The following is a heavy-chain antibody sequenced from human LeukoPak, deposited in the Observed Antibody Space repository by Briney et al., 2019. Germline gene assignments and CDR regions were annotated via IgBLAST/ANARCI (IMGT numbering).Heavy chain of an antibody. D-gene: IGHD6-13*01. Sequence: GGSLRLPCAASGCTFSSYAMSWVRQAPGKGLEWVSSISAGGGSTYYPDSAKGRFTISRDNSKNTLYLQMNSLRAEDTAVYYCAKRVPYSSSWYYFDYWGQGTLVTLSS. CDR1: GCTFSSYA. V-gene: IGHV3-23*01. J-gene: IGHJ4*02. CDR2: ISAGGGST. CDR3: AKRVPYSSSWYYFDY.